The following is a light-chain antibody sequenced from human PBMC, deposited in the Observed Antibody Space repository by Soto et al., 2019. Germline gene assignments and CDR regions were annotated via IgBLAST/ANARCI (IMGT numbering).Light chain of an antibody. Sequence: QSALTQPASVSGSPGQSITISCTGTSSDVGSYNYVSWYQQHPGKAPKVIICEVSNRPSGVSNRFSGSKSGNTASLTISGLRAEDEADYYCTSFTTSSLWVFGGGTKLTVL. CDR2: EVS. CDR3: TSFTTSSLWV. V-gene: IGLV2-14*01. J-gene: IGLJ3*02. CDR1: SSDVGSYNY.